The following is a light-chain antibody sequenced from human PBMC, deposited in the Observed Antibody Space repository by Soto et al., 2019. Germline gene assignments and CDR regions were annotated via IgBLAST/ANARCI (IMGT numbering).Light chain of an antibody. J-gene: IGLJ1*01. CDR3: NSYATGNTRV. CDR2: EVS. V-gene: IGLV2-14*01. Sequence: QSVLTQPASVSGSPGQSITISCTGSSSDIGDYDYVSWYQQHPGKAPKVLISEVSNRPSGVSNRFSGSKPGNTASLTISGLQAEEEADYYCNSYATGNTRVFGTGTKVTVL. CDR1: SSDIGDYDY.